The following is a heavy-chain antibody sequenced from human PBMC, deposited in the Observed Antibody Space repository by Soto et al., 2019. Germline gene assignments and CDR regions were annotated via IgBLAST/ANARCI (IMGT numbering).Heavy chain of an antibody. CDR2: ISGSGSTI. CDR1: GFTFSKNY. CDR3: ARQTGGRHDAFDV. Sequence: VQLLESGGGLVQPGGSLRLSCAASGFTFSKNYMTWVRQGPGKGLEWVSSISGSGSTIYYAASVKGRFTVSRDNANNSLHLQMNTLRAEDTALYFCARQTGGRHDAFDVWGLGTMVTVSS. V-gene: IGHV3-11*01. J-gene: IGHJ3*01.